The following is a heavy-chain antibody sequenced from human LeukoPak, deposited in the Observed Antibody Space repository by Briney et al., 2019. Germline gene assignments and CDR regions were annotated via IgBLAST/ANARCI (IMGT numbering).Heavy chain of an antibody. D-gene: IGHD6-19*01. J-gene: IGHJ6*02. Sequence: GGSLRLSCAASGFTVSSNYMSWVRQAPGKGLEWVSVIYSGGSTYYADSVKGRFTISRDNSKNTLCLQMNSLRAEDTAVYYCARLPGYSSFYYGMDVWGQGTTVTVSS. CDR3: ARLPGYSSFYYGMDV. CDR1: GFTVSSNY. CDR2: IYSGGST. V-gene: IGHV3-53*01.